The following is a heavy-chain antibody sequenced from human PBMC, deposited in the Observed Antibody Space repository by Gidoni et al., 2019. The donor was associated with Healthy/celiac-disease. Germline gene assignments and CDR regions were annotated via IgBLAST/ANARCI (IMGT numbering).Heavy chain of an antibody. D-gene: IGHD3-10*01. Sequence: EVQLVESGGVLVQPGGSLILSCSASGFTFSSYDMHWVRQATGKGLEWVSAIGTAGDTYYPGSVKGRFTISRENAKNSLYLQMNSLRAGDTAVYYCARGSSYPGENWFDPWGQGTLVTVSS. CDR3: ARGSSYPGENWFDP. V-gene: IGHV3-13*04. CDR2: IGTAGDT. J-gene: IGHJ5*02. CDR1: GFTFSSYD.